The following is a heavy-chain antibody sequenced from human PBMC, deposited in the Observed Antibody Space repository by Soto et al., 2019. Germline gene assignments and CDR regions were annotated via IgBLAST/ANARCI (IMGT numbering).Heavy chain of an antibody. D-gene: IGHD5-12*01. CDR3: ATGACSGYDCYLDY. J-gene: IGHJ4*02. CDR1: GGSVSSGSYY. V-gene: IGHV4-61*01. Sequence: SETLSLTCTVSGGSVSSGSYYWSWIRQPPGKGLEWIGYIYYSGSTNYNPSLKSRVTISVDTSKNQFSLKLSSVTAADTAVYYCATGACSGYDCYLDYWGQGTLVTVSS. CDR2: IYYSGST.